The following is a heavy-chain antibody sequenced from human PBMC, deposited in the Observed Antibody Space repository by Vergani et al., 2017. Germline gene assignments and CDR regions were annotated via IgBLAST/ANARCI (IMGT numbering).Heavy chain of an antibody. V-gene: IGHV1-69*01. CDR3: ARDRDDFWSGYSLNYYSYMDV. J-gene: IGHJ6*03. CDR2: IIPIFGTA. D-gene: IGHD3-3*01. CDR1: GGTFSSYA. Sequence: QVQLVQSGAEVKKPGSSVKVSCKASGGTFSSYAISWVRQAPGQGLEWMGGIIPIFGTANYAQKFQGRVTITADESTSTDYMELSSLRSEDTAVYYCARDRDDFWSGYSLNYYSYMDVWGKGTTVTVSS.